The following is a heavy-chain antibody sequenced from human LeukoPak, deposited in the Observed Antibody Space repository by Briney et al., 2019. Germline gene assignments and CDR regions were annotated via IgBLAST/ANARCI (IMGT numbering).Heavy chain of an antibody. CDR2: ISYDGSNE. D-gene: IGHD5-18*01. CDR1: GFTFSKYG. CDR3: AKGDTTVEKYYYYGMDV. Sequence: PGRSLRLSCKTSGFTFSKYGMHWVRQAPGKGLEWVAVISYDGSNEYNADSVKGRFTISRDNSKNTLYLQMNSLRTEDTAVYYRAKGDTTVEKYYYYGMDVWGQGTTVTVSS. V-gene: IGHV3-30*18. J-gene: IGHJ6*02.